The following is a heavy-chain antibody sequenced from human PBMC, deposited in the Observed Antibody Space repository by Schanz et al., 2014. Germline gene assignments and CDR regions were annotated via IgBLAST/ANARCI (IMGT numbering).Heavy chain of an antibody. D-gene: IGHD4-17*01. Sequence: QAQLMESGGGVVQPGTSLILSCSVSGFSLNTYGIHWFRQPAGKGLEWVAVIWNNGVTKYYADSVGGQFTISRDRFQNTLYLRMSSLRAEDTAVYYCARPRFDYGEVDYWGQGTLVTVSS. CDR1: GFSLNTYG. J-gene: IGHJ4*02. CDR3: ARPRFDYGEVDY. CDR2: IWNNGVTK. V-gene: IGHV3-33*01.